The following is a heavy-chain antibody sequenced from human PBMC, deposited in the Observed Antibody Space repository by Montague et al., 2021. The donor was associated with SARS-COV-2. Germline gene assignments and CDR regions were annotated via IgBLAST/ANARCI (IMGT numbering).Heavy chain of an antibody. D-gene: IGHD3-10*01. CDR1: GGSISSGSYY. Sequence: SETLSLTCSVHGGSISSGSYYWARMRQPPGKGLDWLVSLYFTRGSSPYHSLQSRATLSIDRSKNQFYLNLSSVTAADTAVYSCVRAMVRPGDWFDPWGQGIKVTVSS. CDR3: VRAMVRPGDWFDP. J-gene: IGHJ5*02. V-gene: IGHV4-39*07. CDR2: LYFTRGS.